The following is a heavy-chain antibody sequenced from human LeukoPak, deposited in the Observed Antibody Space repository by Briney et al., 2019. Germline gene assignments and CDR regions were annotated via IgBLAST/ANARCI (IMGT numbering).Heavy chain of an antibody. CDR3: AKSVYDILTGYYLYYFDY. CDR2: ISGSGGST. Sequence: GGSLRLSCAASGFTFSSYAMSWVRQAPGKGLEWVSAISGSGGSTYYADSVKGRFTISRDNSKNTLYLQMNSLRAEDTAVYYCAKSVYDILTGYYLYYFDYWGQGTLVTVFS. D-gene: IGHD3-9*01. CDR1: GFTFSSYA. V-gene: IGHV3-23*01. J-gene: IGHJ4*02.